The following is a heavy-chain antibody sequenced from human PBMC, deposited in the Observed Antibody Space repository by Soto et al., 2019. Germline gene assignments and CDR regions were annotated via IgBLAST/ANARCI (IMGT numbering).Heavy chain of an antibody. V-gene: IGHV3-48*01. CDR2: ISLRSSTI. CDR1: GFTFSSYN. Sequence: EVQLVESGGGLVQPGGSLRLSCAASGFTFSSYNMNWVRQAPGKGLEWSSDISLRSSTIFYADSVKGRFTISRDNAKNSLYLQMNSLRAEDTAVYYCARDSRNYYYYMDVWGKGTTVTVSS. J-gene: IGHJ6*03. CDR3: ARDSRNYYYYMDV.